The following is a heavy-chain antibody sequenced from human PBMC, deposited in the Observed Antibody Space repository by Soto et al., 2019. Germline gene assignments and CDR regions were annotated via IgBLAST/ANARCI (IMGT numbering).Heavy chain of an antibody. Sequence: EVQLVESGGGLVKPGGSLRLSCAASGFTFSSYSMNWVRQAPGKGLEWVSFISGTSSYIYYADSVKGRFTITRDNARNSLYLQMNSLRAEDTAVYYCARDSHGDYYFDYWGQGTLVTVSS. CDR2: ISGTSSYI. J-gene: IGHJ4*02. CDR3: ARDSHGDYYFDY. D-gene: IGHD4-17*01. V-gene: IGHV3-21*01. CDR1: GFTFSSYS.